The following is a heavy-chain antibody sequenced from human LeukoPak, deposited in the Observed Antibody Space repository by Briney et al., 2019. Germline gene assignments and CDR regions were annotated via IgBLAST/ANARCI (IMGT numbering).Heavy chain of an antibody. CDR3: ARSFCNSASCYYYYYSGMDV. V-gene: IGHV3-21*01. J-gene: IGHJ6*02. CDR2: ISSSGRYI. D-gene: IGHD2-2*01. Sequence: PGGSLRFSCAASGFPFSSYSMNWVRQAPGKGLEWVSSISSSGRYIYYADSVKGRFTISRDSAKNSLYLQMNSLRAEDTAVYYCARSFCNSASCYYYYYSGMDVWGQGTAITVSS. CDR1: GFPFSSYS.